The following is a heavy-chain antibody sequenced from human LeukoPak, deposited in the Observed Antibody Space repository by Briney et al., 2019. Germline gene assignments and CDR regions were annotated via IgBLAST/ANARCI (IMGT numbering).Heavy chain of an antibody. CDR3: ARGDDIVVVPAAFDY. V-gene: IGHV5-51*01. CDR1: GYSFTSYW. D-gene: IGHD2-2*01. Sequence: GESLKISCKGSGYSFTSYWIGWVRQMPGKGLEWMGIIYPGDSDTRYNPSFQGQVTISADKSISTAYLQWSSLKASDTAMYYCARGDDIVVVPAAFDYWGQGTLVTVSS. J-gene: IGHJ4*02. CDR2: IYPGDSDT.